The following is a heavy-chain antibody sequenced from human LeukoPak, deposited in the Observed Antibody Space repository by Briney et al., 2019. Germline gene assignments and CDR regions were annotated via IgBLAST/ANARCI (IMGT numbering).Heavy chain of an antibody. CDR1: GFTFSSYE. Sequence: GGSLRLSCAASGFTFSSYEMNWVRQAPGKGLEWVSYISSSGSTIYYADSVKGRFTISRDNAKNSLYLQMNTLRAEDTAVYYCARGFRGWYAEGFDYWGQGTLVTVSS. D-gene: IGHD6-19*01. CDR3: ARGFRGWYAEGFDY. V-gene: IGHV3-48*03. CDR2: ISSSGSTI. J-gene: IGHJ4*02.